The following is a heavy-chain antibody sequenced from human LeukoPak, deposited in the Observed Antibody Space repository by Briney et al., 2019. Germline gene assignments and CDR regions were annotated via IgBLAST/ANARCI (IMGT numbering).Heavy chain of an antibody. D-gene: IGHD3-22*01. Sequence: ASVKVSCKASGYTFTSYGISWVRQAPGQGLEWMGWISAYNGNTNYAQKLQGRVTMTTDTSTSTAYMELRSLRSDDTAVYYCARENGGYYDSSGYNWFDPWGQGTLVTVSS. CDR2: ISAYNGNT. CDR3: ARENGGYYDSSGYNWFDP. V-gene: IGHV1-18*01. J-gene: IGHJ5*02. CDR1: GYTFTSYG.